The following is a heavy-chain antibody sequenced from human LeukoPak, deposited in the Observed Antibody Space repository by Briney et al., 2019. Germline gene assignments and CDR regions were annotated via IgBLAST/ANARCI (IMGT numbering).Heavy chain of an antibody. J-gene: IGHJ4*02. Sequence: PGGSLRLSCAASGFSFTTNDMFWVRQAPGKGLEWVAVISSDVNHKYYGDSMKGRFTISRDNSKNTVYLQMNSLIPEDTAVYYCAKRAAPADAYFDYWGQGTLVTVSS. V-gene: IGHV3-30*18. CDR2: ISSDVNHK. CDR3: AKRAAPADAYFDY. CDR1: GFSFTTND. D-gene: IGHD6-13*01.